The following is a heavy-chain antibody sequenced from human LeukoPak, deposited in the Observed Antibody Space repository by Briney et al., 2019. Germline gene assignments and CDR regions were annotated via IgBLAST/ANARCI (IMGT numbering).Heavy chain of an antibody. D-gene: IGHD4-11*01. V-gene: IGHV1-18*01. CDR2: ISAYNGNT. CDR1: GYTFTRYG. J-gene: IGHJ5*02. Sequence: GASVKVSCKASGYTFTRYGISWVRQAPGQGLEWMGWISAYNGNTNYAQKLQGRVTMTTDTSTSTAYMELRSLRSDDTAVYYCARDGTAMTTVSWFDPWGQGTLVTVSS. CDR3: ARDGTAMTTVSWFDP.